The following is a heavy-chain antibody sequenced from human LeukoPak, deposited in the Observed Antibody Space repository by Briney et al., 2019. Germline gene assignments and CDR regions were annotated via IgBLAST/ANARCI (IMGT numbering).Heavy chain of an antibody. J-gene: IGHJ2*01. CDR1: GFTFSGHC. Sequence: QPGGSLRLSCAASGFTFSGHCMSWVRQAPGKGLEWVANIKQDGSEKYYVDSVKGRFTISRDNAKNSLYLQMNSLRAEDTAVYYCARWGSSDWGYFDLRGRGTLVTVSS. CDR2: IKQDGSEK. CDR3: ARWGSSDWGYFDL. D-gene: IGHD6-19*01. V-gene: IGHV3-7*05.